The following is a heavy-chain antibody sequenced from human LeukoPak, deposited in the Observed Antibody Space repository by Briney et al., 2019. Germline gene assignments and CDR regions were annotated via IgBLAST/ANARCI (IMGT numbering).Heavy chain of an antibody. CDR2: INHSGST. V-gene: IGHV4-34*01. CDR3: ARSSFYGGSDY. Sequence: SETLPLTCAVYGGSFSGYYWSWIRQPPGKGLEWIGEINHSGSTNYNPSLKSRVTISVDTSKNQFSLKLSSVTAADTAVYYCARSSFYGGSDYWGQGTLVTVSS. CDR1: GGSFSGYY. D-gene: IGHD4-23*01. J-gene: IGHJ4*02.